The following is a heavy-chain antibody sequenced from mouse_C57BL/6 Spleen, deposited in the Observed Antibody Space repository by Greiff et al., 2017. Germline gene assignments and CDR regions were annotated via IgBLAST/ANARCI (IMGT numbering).Heavy chain of an antibody. CDR3: ARSGGLYDGYYVGAMDY. V-gene: IGHV1-53*01. D-gene: IGHD2-3*01. J-gene: IGHJ4*01. CDR2: INPSNGGT. Sequence: QVQLQQPGTELVKPGASVKLSCKASGYTFTSYWMHWVKQRPGQGLEWIGNINPSNGGTNYNEKFKSKATLTVDKSSSTAYMQLSSLTSEDSAVYYCARSGGLYDGYYVGAMDYWGQGTSVTVSS. CDR1: GYTFTSYW.